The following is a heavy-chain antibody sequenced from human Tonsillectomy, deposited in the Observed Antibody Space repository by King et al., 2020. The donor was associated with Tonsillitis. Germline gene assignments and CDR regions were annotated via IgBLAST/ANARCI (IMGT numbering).Heavy chain of an antibody. CDR2: VYYTGST. D-gene: IGHD3-16*01. CDR1: GGSMTPYY. J-gene: IGHJ3*02. V-gene: IGHV4-59*08. CDR3: AKINIRSFDS. Sequence: VQLQESGPGLVKPSETLSLTCTVSGGSMTPYYWSWIRQPPGKGLEWVGYVYYTGSTNYNSSLTSRVTISVDTSKNQFSLNLSSVTAADTAVYYCAKINIRSFDSWGQGTMVTASS.